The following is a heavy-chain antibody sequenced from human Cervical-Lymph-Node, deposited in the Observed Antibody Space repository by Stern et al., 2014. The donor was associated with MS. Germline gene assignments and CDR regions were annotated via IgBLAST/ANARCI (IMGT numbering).Heavy chain of an antibody. CDR1: GFTFSSYG. D-gene: IGHD3-3*01. Sequence: VQLEESGGGVVQPGKSLRLSCAASGFTFSSYGMHWVRQAPGKGLEWVAGISYDGSHEYAADSVKGRFTISRDNPKSVLYLQLNGLRPEDTAVYYCAKDRVTFLEWLSYFDFWGQGTLVTVSP. CDR2: ISYDGSHE. CDR3: AKDRVTFLEWLSYFDF. J-gene: IGHJ4*02. V-gene: IGHV3-30*18.